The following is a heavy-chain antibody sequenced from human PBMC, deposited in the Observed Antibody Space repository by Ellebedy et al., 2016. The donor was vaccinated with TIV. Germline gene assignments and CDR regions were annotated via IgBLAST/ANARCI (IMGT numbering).Heavy chain of an antibody. J-gene: IGHJ4*02. CDR2: IGTAGDT. CDR3: ARASAGLDY. Sequence: GESLKISCAASGFTFSSYGMHWVRQATGKGLEWVSAIGTAGDTSYSGSVKGRFTISRENGKNSVYLQMNSLRAEDTAVYYCARASAGLDYWGQGTLVTVSS. D-gene: IGHD6-13*01. CDR1: GFTFSSYG. V-gene: IGHV3-13*01.